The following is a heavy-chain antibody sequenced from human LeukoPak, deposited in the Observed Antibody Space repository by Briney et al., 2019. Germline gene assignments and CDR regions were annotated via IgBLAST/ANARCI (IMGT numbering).Heavy chain of an antibody. Sequence: SETLSLTCTVSGGSISSYYWSWIRQPPGKGLEWIGCIYYSGSTNYNPSLKSRVTISVDTSKNQFSLKLSSVTAADTAVYYCASLEKSAAGPYYFDYWGQGTLVTVSS. D-gene: IGHD6-13*01. J-gene: IGHJ4*02. CDR3: ASLEKSAAGPYYFDY. V-gene: IGHV4-59*08. CDR1: GGSISSYY. CDR2: IYYSGST.